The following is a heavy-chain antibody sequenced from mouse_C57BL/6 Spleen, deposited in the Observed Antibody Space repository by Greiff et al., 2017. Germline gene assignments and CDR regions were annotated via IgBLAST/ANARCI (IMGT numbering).Heavy chain of an antibody. V-gene: IGHV3-6*01. Sequence: EVKLVESGPGLVKPSQSLSLTCSVTGYSITSGYYWNWIRQFPGNKLEWMGYISYDGSNNYNPSLKNRISITRDTSKNQFFLKLNSVTTEDTATYYCARGYYSKGFDYWGQGTTLTVSS. D-gene: IGHD2-5*01. J-gene: IGHJ2*01. CDR1: GYSITSGYY. CDR3: ARGYYSKGFDY. CDR2: ISYDGSN.